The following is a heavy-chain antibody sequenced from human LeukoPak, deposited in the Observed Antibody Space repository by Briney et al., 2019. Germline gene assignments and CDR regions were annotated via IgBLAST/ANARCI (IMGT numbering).Heavy chain of an antibody. CDR3: AKSGSAESFDY. D-gene: IGHD6-25*01. Sequence: GGSLRLSCAASGFTFDDYAMHWVRQAPGKGLEWVSGISWNSGSIGYADSVKGRFTISRDNAKNSLYLQMNSLRAEDTALYYCAKSGSAESFDYWGQGTLVTVSS. J-gene: IGHJ4*02. CDR2: ISWNSGSI. CDR1: GFTFDDYA. V-gene: IGHV3-9*01.